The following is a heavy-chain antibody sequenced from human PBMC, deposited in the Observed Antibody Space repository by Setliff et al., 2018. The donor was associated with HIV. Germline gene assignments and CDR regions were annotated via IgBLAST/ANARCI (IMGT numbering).Heavy chain of an antibody. Sequence: PSETLSLTCNVSGDSIRSRSFYWGWIRQPPGTGLEWIGRIYYFGATYYNPSLKSRASISLNTSENQFSLKLYSVTAADTAVYYCVGGFWSGPLFDPWGRGTLVTVSS. V-gene: IGHV4-39*01. CDR2: IYYFGAT. J-gene: IGHJ5*01. D-gene: IGHD3-3*01. CDR1: GDSIRSRSFY. CDR3: VGGFWSGPLFDP.